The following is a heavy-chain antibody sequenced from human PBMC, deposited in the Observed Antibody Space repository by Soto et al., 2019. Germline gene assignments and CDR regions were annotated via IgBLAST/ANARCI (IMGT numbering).Heavy chain of an antibody. CDR3: ARAPSGWYMVY. V-gene: IGHV1-18*01. D-gene: IGHD6-19*01. CDR1: GYTFTSYG. CDR2: ISAYNGNT. J-gene: IGHJ4*02. Sequence: QVQLVQSGAEVKKPGASVKVSCKASGYTFTSYGISWVRQAPGQGLEWMGWISAYNGNTNYAQKLQGRVTMTTDTATSTAYMELRSLRSDXXXXXXCARAPSGWYMVYWGQGTLVTVSS.